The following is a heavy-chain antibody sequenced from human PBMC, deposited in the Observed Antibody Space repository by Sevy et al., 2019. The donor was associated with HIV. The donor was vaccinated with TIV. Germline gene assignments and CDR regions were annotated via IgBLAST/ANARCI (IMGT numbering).Heavy chain of an antibody. J-gene: IGHJ6*02. D-gene: IGHD1-1*01. CDR1: GGSVSSGRYY. Sequence: SETLSLTCTVSGGSVSSGRYYWSWIRQPPGKGLEWIGYFYDSGRTKYHPSLKSRVTIAVDMSKNLFSLKLTSVTAADTAVYYCARHGAVQLAFGMDVWGQGTRVTVSS. CDR3: ARHGAVQLAFGMDV. V-gene: IGHV4-61*03. CDR2: FYDSGRT.